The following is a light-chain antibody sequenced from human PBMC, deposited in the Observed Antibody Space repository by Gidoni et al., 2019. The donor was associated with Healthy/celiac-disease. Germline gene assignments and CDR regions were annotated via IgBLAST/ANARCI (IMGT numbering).Light chain of an antibody. J-gene: IGLJ3*02. V-gene: IGLV1-40*01. CDR2: GNS. Sequence: QAVLTQQPSVSGAPGQRGTISCTGSSSNIGAGYDVHWYQQLPGTAPKLLLYGNSNRPSGVPDRFSGSKSGTSASLAITGLQAEDEADYYCQSYDSSLSGSVFGGGTKLTVL. CDR1: SSNIGAGYD. CDR3: QSYDSSLSGSV.